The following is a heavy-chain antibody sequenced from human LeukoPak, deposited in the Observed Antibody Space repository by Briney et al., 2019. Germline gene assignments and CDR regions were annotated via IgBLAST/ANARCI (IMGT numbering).Heavy chain of an antibody. CDR3: ARRPVRMALLAARRGYFDY. CDR1: GGSISSSSYY. D-gene: IGHD6-6*01. J-gene: IGHJ4*02. CDR2: IYYSGST. V-gene: IGHV4-39*01. Sequence: NPSETLSLTCTVSGGSISSSSYYWGWIRQPPGKGLEWIGSIYYSGSTYYNPSLKSRVTISVDTSKNQFSLKLSSVTAADTAVYYCARRPVRMALLAARRGYFDYWGQGTLVTVSS.